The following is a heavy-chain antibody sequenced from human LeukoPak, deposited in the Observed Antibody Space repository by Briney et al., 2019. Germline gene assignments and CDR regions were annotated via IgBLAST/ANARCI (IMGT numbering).Heavy chain of an antibody. Sequence: SVKVSCKASGGTFSSYAISWVRQAPGQGLEWMGGIIPIFGTANYAQKFQGRVTITANESTSTAYMELSSLRSEDTAVYYCAREDPYVSYRYDSSGPFDYWGQGTLVTVSS. J-gene: IGHJ4*02. CDR3: AREDPYVSYRYDSSGPFDY. CDR2: IIPIFGTA. D-gene: IGHD3-22*01. CDR1: GGTFSSYA. V-gene: IGHV1-69*01.